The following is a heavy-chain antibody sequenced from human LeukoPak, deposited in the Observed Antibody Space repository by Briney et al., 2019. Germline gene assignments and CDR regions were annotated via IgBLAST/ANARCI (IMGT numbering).Heavy chain of an antibody. V-gene: IGHV1-2*02. Sequence: GASVKVSCKASGYTFTGYYMHWVRQAPGQGLEWMGWINPNSGGTNYAQKFQGRVTMTRDTSISTAYMELSRLRSDDTAVYYCARDQYSSSSGEGDVEPHYWGQGTLVTVSS. D-gene: IGHD6-6*01. CDR1: GYTFTGYY. CDR3: ARDQYSSSSGEGDVEPHY. CDR2: INPNSGGT. J-gene: IGHJ4*02.